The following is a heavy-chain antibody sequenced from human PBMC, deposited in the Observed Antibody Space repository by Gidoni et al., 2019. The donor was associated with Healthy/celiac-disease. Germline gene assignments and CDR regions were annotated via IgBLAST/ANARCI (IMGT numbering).Heavy chain of an antibody. CDR2: IYYSGNT. CDR1: ARSVSGTSYY. CDR3: ARPNYSSSWRGSGYFDY. V-gene: IGHV4-39*01. Sequence: QLQLQASGPGLVQPSETLSLPCPVSARSVSGTSYYWGWIRQPPGKALEWVGSIYYSGNTYYSPSLKSRVTICVDTSKNQFSLKLSSVTAADTAVYYCARPNYSSSWRGSGYFDYWGQGTLVTVSS. D-gene: IGHD6-13*01. J-gene: IGHJ4*02.